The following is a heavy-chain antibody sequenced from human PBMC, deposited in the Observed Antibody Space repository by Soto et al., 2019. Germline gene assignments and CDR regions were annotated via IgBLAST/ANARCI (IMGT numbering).Heavy chain of an antibody. V-gene: IGHV4-39*01. D-gene: IGHD2-15*01. CDR3: ARHVLGVVVVAAPSYFDY. Sequence: QLQLQESGPGLVKPSETLSLTCTVSGGSISSSSYYWGWIRQPPGKGLEWIGSIYYSGSTYYNPSLKSRVTISVDTSKNQLSLNLSSVTAADTAVYYGARHVLGVVVVAAPSYFDYWGQGTLVTVSS. CDR1: GGSISSSSYY. CDR2: IYYSGST. J-gene: IGHJ4*02.